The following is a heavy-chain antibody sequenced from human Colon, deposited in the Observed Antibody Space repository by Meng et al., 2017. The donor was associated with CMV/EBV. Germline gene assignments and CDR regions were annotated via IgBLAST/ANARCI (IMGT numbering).Heavy chain of an antibody. CDR1: GFTLSNYW. D-gene: IGHD2/OR15-2a*01. J-gene: IGHJ5*01. CDR3: ARAGISSSSMYNWVDS. Sequence: GESLKISCAASGFTLSNYWMTWFRQAPGKGLEWVANIKQDGSEKYYVGSVKGRFTISRDNAKNSLYLQMNSLRAEDTAVYYCARAGISSSSMYNWVDSWGQGTLVPSPQ. CDR2: IKQDGSEK. V-gene: IGHV3-7*01.